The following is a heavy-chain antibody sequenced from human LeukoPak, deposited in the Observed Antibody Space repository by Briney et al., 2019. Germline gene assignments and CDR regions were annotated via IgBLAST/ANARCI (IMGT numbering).Heavy chain of an antibody. Sequence: GRSLRLSCAASGFTFSSYGMHWVRQAPGKGLEWVAVITYDGYYKYYADSVKGRFTISSDNSKNTLFLQMNGLRAEDTAVYYCARGLRNTDTFDIWGQGTMVTVSS. V-gene: IGHV3-30*03. CDR2: ITYDGYYK. CDR3: ARGLRNTDTFDI. CDR1: GFTFSSYG. J-gene: IGHJ3*02.